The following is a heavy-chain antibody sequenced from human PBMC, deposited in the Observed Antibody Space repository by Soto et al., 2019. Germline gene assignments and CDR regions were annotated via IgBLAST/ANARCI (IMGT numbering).Heavy chain of an antibody. CDR2: LHSGGDT. D-gene: IGHD3-10*01. V-gene: IGHV3-53*04. Sequence: EVPLVESGGGLVQPGGSLRLSCAASGIPVSSNYMTWVRQAPGKGLEWVSVLHSGGDTYYANSVKGRFTISRHDSTNTLFLQMNSLTPEDTAVYYCARDGPYYYASRMDLWGQGTTVTVSS. J-gene: IGHJ6*02. CDR1: GIPVSSNY. CDR3: ARDGPYYYASRMDL.